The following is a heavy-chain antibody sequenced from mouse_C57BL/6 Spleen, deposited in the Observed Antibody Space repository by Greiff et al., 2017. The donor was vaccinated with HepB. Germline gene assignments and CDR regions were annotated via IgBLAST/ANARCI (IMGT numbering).Heavy chain of an antibody. CDR1: GYTFTSYG. J-gene: IGHJ1*03. V-gene: IGHV1-81*01. Sequence: VQLQQSGAELARPGASVKLSCKASGYTFTSYGISWVKQRTGQGLEWIGEIYPRSGNTYYNEKFKGKATLTADKSSSTAYMELRSLTSEDSAVYFCARQLSLYWYFDVWGTGTTVTVSS. D-gene: IGHD3-2*02. CDR2: IYPRSGNT. CDR3: ARQLSLYWYFDV.